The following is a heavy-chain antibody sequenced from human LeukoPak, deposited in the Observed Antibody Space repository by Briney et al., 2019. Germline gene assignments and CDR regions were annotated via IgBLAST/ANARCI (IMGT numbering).Heavy chain of an antibody. CDR3: ARDSPRGLYYYYGMDV. D-gene: IGHD3-10*01. Sequence: TGGSLRLSCAASGFTFSSYWMSWVRQAPGKGLEWVANIKQDGREKYYVDSVKGRFTISRDNAKNSLYLQMNSLRAEDTAVYYCARDSPRGLYYYYGMDVWGQGTTVTVSS. V-gene: IGHV3-7*01. CDR1: GFTFSSYW. J-gene: IGHJ6*02. CDR2: IKQDGREK.